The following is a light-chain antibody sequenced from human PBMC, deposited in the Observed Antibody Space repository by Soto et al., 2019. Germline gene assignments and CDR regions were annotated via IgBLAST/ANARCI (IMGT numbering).Light chain of an antibody. CDR2: AAS. CDR1: QGISNY. V-gene: IGKV1-27*01. CDR3: QKYYSAPLFT. J-gene: IGKJ3*01. Sequence: DIQMTQSPSSLSASVGDRVTITCRASQGISNYLAWYQQRPGKAPKLLIYAASTVQSGVPSRFSGSGSGTDFTLTISSLQPEDVATYYCQKYYSAPLFTFGPGTKVDIK.